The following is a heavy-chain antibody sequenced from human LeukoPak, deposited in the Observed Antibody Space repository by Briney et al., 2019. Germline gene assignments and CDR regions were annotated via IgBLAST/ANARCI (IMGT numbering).Heavy chain of an antibody. Sequence: GGSLRLSCAASGFTFSSYGMSWVRQAPGKGLEWVSAISGSGGETYYAESVKGRFTISRDNSKNTLYMQMNSLRAEDTAVYYCAELGITMIGGVWGKGTTVTISS. D-gene: IGHD3-10*02. V-gene: IGHV3-23*01. J-gene: IGHJ6*04. CDR1: GFTFSSYG. CDR3: AELGITMIGGV. CDR2: ISGSGGET.